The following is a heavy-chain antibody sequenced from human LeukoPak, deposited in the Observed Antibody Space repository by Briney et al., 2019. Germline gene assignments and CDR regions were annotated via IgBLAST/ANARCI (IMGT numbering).Heavy chain of an antibody. CDR2: IYYSGST. CDR3: ARWNGDYDPLPFDY. J-gene: IGHJ4*02. Sequence: SETLSLTCTVSGGSISSYYWSWIRQPPGKGLEWIGYIYYSGSTNYNPSLKSRVTISVDTSKNQFPLKLSSVTAADTAVYYCARWNGDYDPLPFDYWGQGTLVTVSS. CDR1: GGSISSYY. V-gene: IGHV4-59*01. D-gene: IGHD4-17*01.